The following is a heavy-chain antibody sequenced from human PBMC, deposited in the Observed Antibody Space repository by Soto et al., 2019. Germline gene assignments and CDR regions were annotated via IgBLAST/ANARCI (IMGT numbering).Heavy chain of an antibody. CDR3: ARDRGILATCPNSSGMDV. J-gene: IGHJ6*02. CDR2: ISYDGSNE. D-gene: IGHD3-3*01. V-gene: IGHV3-30*03. Sequence: GGSLRLSCAASGFTFSSYGMHWVRQAPGKGLEWVAVISYDGSNEYHADSVKGRFTISRDNSRNTLYLQMNFLRADDTALYYCARDRGILATCPNSSGMDVWGQGTTVTVSS. CDR1: GFTFSSYG.